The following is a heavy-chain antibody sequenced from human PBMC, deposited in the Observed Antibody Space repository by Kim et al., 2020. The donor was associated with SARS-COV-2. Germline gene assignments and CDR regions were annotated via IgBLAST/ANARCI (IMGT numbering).Heavy chain of an antibody. CDR2: IWYDGSNK. J-gene: IGHJ4*02. D-gene: IGHD6-19*01. Sequence: GGSLRLSCAASGFTFSSFGMHWVRQAPGKGLEWVAAIWYDGSNKYYADSVKGRFTISRDNPKNTLYLQMNSLRAEDTAVYYCVSGGGGGWGPGADGGQG. CDR1: GFTFSSFG. CDR3: VSGGGGGWGPGAD. V-gene: IGHV3-33*01.